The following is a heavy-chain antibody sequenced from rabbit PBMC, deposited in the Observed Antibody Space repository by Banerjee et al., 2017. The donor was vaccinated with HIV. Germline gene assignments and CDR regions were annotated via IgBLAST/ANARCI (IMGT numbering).Heavy chain of an antibody. V-gene: IGHV1S40*01. CDR1: GFSFSSGYW. Sequence: QSLEESGGDLVKPGASLTLTCTASGFSFSSGYWIFWVRQAPGKGLEWIACIYTGSSGSTYYANWAKGRFTISKTSSTTVTLQMTSLTAADTATYFCARERYDDYGGWDLWGPGTLVTVS. CDR3: ARERYDDYGGWDL. D-gene: IGHD2-1*01. J-gene: IGHJ4*01. CDR2: IYTGSSGST.